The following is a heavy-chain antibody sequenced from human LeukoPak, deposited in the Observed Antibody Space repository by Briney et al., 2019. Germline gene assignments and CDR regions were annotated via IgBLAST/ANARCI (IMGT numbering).Heavy chain of an antibody. D-gene: IGHD4-17*01. CDR3: ARDDSRSTVTRYYFDY. V-gene: IGHV3-30-3*01. CDR2: ISYDGSNK. J-gene: IGHJ4*02. CDR1: GFTFSSYA. Sequence: GGSLRLSCAASGFTFSSYAMHWVRQAPGKGLEWVAVISYDGSNKYYADSVKGRFTISRDNSKNTLYLQMNSLRAEDTAVYYCARDDSRSTVTRYYFDYWGQGTLVTVSS.